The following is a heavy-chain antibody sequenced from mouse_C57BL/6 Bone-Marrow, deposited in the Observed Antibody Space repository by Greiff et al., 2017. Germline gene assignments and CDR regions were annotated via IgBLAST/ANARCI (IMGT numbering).Heavy chain of an antibody. Sequence: EVKLMESGAELVKPGASVKLSCTASGFNITDYYMHWVKQRTEQGLEWIGRIDPEDGETKYAQKFQGKATITADTSSNTAYLQLSSLTSEDTAVYYCTSPEDYWGQGTTLTVSS. CDR3: TSPEDY. V-gene: IGHV14-2*01. J-gene: IGHJ2*01. CDR2: IDPEDGET. CDR1: GFNITDYY.